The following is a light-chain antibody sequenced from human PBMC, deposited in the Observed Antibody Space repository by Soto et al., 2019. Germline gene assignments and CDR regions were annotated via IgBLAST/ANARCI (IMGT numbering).Light chain of an antibody. Sequence: QAVVTQPPSASATPGQRVTISCSGSDSNIGSKYVYWYQQLPGTAPKLLMYRNNQRPSGVPDRFSGSKSGTSASLAINGRRSEEEADDYCSAWDSSLGGPAFGGGTKVTVL. CDR1: DSNIGSKY. V-gene: IGLV1-47*01. J-gene: IGLJ2*01. CDR3: SAWDSSLGGPA. CDR2: RNN.